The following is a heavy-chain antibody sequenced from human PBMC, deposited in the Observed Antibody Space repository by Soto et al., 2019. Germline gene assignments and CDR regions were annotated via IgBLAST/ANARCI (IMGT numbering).Heavy chain of an antibody. V-gene: IGHV3-74*01. CDR2: INGDGSST. D-gene: IGHD1-26*01. CDR3: LSYDFDS. Sequence: PGGSLRLSCATSGFSFSGYWIHWVRQAPGKGLVWVSHINGDGSSTNYADSVKGRFTISRDYAKNTLYLQMNSLRVEDTAVYYCLSYDFDSWGQGKLVTVSS. J-gene: IGHJ4*02. CDR1: GFSFSGYW.